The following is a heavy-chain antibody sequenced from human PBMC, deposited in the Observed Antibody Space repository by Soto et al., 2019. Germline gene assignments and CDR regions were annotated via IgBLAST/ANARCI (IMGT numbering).Heavy chain of an antibody. CDR2: IYYSGST. CDR3: ASLERGVTEYYYGMDV. CDR1: GGSISSSSYY. D-gene: IGHD3-10*01. Sequence: TSETLSLTCTVSGGSISSSSYYWGWIRQPPGKGLEWIGSIYYSGSTYYNPSLKSRVTISVDTSKNQFSLKLSSVTAADTAVYYCASLERGVTEYYYGMDVWGQGTTVT. V-gene: IGHV4-39*01. J-gene: IGHJ6*02.